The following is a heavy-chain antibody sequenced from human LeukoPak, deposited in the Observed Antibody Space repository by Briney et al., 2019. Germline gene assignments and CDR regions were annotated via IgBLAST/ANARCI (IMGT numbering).Heavy chain of an antibody. CDR2: IYHSGST. J-gene: IGHJ4*02. CDR3: ARLMARLVVPADDDY. V-gene: IGHV4-38-2*01. Sequence: SETLSLTCAVSGYSFSSGYYWGWIRQPAGKGVEWIGSIYHSGSTYYNPSLKRRVTISVDTSKNQFSLKLSSVTAADTAVYYCARLMARLVVPADDDYWGQGTLVTVSS. CDR1: GYSFSSGYY. D-gene: IGHD2-2*01.